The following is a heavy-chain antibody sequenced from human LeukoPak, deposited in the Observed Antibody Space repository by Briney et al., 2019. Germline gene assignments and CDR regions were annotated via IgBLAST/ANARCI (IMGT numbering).Heavy chain of an antibody. CDR1: GFTFSSYG. J-gene: IGHJ4*02. D-gene: IGHD3-22*01. CDR3: ARDRVVVTYFDY. Sequence: GGSLRLSCAASGFTFSSYGMHWVRQAPGKGLEWVAFIRYDGSNKYYADSVKGRFTISRDNSKNTLYLQMNSMRAEDTAVYYCARDRVVVTYFDYWGQGTLVTVSS. CDR2: IRYDGSNK. V-gene: IGHV3-30*02.